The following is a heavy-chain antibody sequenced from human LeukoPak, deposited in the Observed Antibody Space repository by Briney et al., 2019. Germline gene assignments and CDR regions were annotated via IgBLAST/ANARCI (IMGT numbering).Heavy chain of an antibody. CDR2: INHSGST. Sequence: SETLSLTCAVYGGSFSGYYWSWIRQAPGKGLEWIGEINHSGSTNYNPSLKSRVTISVDTSKNQFSLKLSSVTAADTAVYYCARAGDWEVGSSGPFYYFDYWGQGTLVTVSS. CDR1: GGSFSGYY. J-gene: IGHJ4*02. CDR3: ARAGDWEVGSSGPFYYFDY. D-gene: IGHD3-22*01. V-gene: IGHV4-34*01.